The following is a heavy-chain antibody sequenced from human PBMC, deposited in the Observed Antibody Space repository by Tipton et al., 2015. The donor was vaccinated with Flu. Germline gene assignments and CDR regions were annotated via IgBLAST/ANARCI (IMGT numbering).Heavy chain of an antibody. CDR3: ARRTAAGPYNWFDP. V-gene: IGHV4-61*02. D-gene: IGHD6-13*01. CDR1: GGSISSGRYY. Sequence: TLSLTCTVSGGSISSGRYYWSWIRQPAGKELEWIGRLYTDGSTNYNPSLKSRVTISVDTSKNQFSLTLSSVTAADTAVYYCARRTAAGPYNWFDPWGQGTLVTVSS. J-gene: IGHJ5*02. CDR2: LYTDGST.